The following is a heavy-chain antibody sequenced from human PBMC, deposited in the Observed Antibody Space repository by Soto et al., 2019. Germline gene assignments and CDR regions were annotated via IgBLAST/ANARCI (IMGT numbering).Heavy chain of an antibody. J-gene: IGHJ4*02. CDR2: INPNSGGT. Sequence: GASVKVSCKASGYTFTGYYMHWVRQAPGQGLEWMGWINPNSGGTNYAQRFQGWVTMTRDTSISTAYMELSRLRSDDTAVYYCARGWDTAMVNDYWGQGTLVTVSS. V-gene: IGHV1-2*04. CDR3: ARGWDTAMVNDY. CDR1: GYTFTGYY. D-gene: IGHD5-18*01.